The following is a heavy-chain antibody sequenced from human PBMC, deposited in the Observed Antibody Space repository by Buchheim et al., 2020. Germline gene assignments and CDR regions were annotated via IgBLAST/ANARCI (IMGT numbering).Heavy chain of an antibody. CDR2: IYYSGST. V-gene: IGHV4-30-4*01. Sequence: QVQLQESGPGLVKPSQTLSLTCTVSGGSISSGDYYWSWIRQPPGKGLEWIGYIYYSGSTHYNPSLKSRVTISVDTSKNQFSLKLSSVTAADTAVYYCARRVPDYDILTGYSWFDPWGQGTL. CDR1: GGSISSGDYY. J-gene: IGHJ5*02. D-gene: IGHD3-9*01. CDR3: ARRVPDYDILTGYSWFDP.